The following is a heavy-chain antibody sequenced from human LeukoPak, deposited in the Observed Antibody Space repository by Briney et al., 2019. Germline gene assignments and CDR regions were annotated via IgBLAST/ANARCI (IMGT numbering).Heavy chain of an antibody. Sequence: GGSLRLSCAASGFTFSSYTMTWVRQAPGKGLEWVSAIGGSTYYADSVKGRFTISRDNSKNTLYLQMNSLRADDTAVYYCTRGVPAAKGIAYWGQGTLVTVSS. CDR1: GFTFSSYT. CDR2: IGGST. D-gene: IGHD2-2*01. J-gene: IGHJ4*02. V-gene: IGHV3-23*01. CDR3: TRGVPAAKGIAY.